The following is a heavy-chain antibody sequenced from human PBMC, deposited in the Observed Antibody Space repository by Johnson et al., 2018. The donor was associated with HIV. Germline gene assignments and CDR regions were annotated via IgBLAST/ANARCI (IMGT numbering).Heavy chain of an antibody. CDR1: GFTFSSYT. Sequence: QVQLVESGGGVVQPGRSLRLSCVASGFTFSSYTMHWVRQAPGKGLEWVAVISYDGSNKYFADSVKGRFTIARDNAKNSLYLQMNSLRAEDTALYYCAKDGDLTGTDAFDIWGQGTMVTVSS. J-gene: IGHJ3*02. CDR2: ISYDGSNK. V-gene: IGHV3-30*04. CDR3: AKDGDLTGTDAFDI. D-gene: IGHD1/OR15-1a*01.